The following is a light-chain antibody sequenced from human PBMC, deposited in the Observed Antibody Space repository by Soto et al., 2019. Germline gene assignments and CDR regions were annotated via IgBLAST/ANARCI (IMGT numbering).Light chain of an antibody. V-gene: IGKV1-5*01. CDR3: QQYDSSSPT. CDR1: ESIRTW. J-gene: IGKJ2*01. CDR2: DAS. Sequence: DIQMTQSPSTLSASIGDRVTITCRASESIRTWLAWYQHKPGKAPKFLIYDASSLESGVPSRFSGSGSGTEFTLTISNLQPDDFATYFCQQYDSSSPTFGQGTKLEIK.